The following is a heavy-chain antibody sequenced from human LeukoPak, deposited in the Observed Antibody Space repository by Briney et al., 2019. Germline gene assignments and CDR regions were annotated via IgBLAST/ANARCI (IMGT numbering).Heavy chain of an antibody. CDR2: IKQDGTEK. D-gene: IGHD6-19*01. V-gene: IGHV3-7*01. Sequence: GSLRLSCAASGFTSSRYWMSWVRQAPGKGLEWVANIKQDGTEKYYVDSVKGRFTISRDNAKNSLYLQMNSLRAEDTAVYYCARDSDGGWAFDYWGQGTLVTVSS. CDR3: ARDSDGGWAFDY. CDR1: GFTSSRYW. J-gene: IGHJ4*02.